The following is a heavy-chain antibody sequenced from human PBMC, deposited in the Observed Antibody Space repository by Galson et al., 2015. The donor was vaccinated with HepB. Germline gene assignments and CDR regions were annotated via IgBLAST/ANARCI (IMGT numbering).Heavy chain of an antibody. D-gene: IGHD3-22*01. V-gene: IGHV3-15*01. CDR2: IKSKTDGGTT. Sequence: SLRLSCAASGFTFSNAWVSWVRQAPGKGLEWVGRIKSKTDGGTTDYAAPVKGRFTISSDDSKNTLYLQMNSMKTEDTAVYYCTTGPWLDSSGYYGDAFDIWGQGTMVTVSS. CDR1: GFTFSNAW. J-gene: IGHJ3*02. CDR3: TTGPWLDSSGYYGDAFDI.